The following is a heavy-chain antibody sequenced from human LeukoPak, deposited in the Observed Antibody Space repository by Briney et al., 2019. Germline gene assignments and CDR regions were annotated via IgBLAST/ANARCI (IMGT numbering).Heavy chain of an antibody. Sequence: GASVKVSCKASGYTFTGYYMHWVRQAPGQGLEWMGWINPNSGGTNYAQKFQGRVTMTRDTSISTAYMELSRLRSDDTAVYYCARDYYDSSGQPDYWGQGTLVTVSS. V-gene: IGHV1-2*02. J-gene: IGHJ4*02. CDR1: GYTFTGYY. CDR3: ARDYYDSSGQPDY. CDR2: INPNSGGT. D-gene: IGHD3-22*01.